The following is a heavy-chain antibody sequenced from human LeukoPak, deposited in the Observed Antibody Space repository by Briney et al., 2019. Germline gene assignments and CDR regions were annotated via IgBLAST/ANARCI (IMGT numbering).Heavy chain of an antibody. D-gene: IGHD3-3*01. Sequence: GGSLRLSCAASGFTFSSYWMSWVRQAPGKGLEWVANIKQDGSEKYYVDSVKGRFTISRDNAKNSLYLQMNSLRAEDTAVYYCARDPITIFGVVIEDSDYWGQGTLVTVSS. J-gene: IGHJ4*02. CDR1: GFTFSSYW. CDR3: ARDPITIFGVVIEDSDY. CDR2: IKQDGSEK. V-gene: IGHV3-7*01.